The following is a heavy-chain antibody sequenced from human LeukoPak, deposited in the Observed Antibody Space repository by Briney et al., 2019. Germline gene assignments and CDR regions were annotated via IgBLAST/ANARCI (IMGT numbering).Heavy chain of an antibody. D-gene: IGHD2-2*01. CDR3: AKDDCSSTSCYEDY. Sequence: GGSLRLSCAASGFTFSSYGLHWVRQAPGKGLEWVAFIRYDGSNKYYADSVKGRFTISRDDSKNTLYLQMNSLRVEDTAVYYCAKDDCSSTSCYEDYWGQGTLVTVSS. CDR2: IRYDGSNK. CDR1: GFTFSSYG. V-gene: IGHV3-30*02. J-gene: IGHJ4*02.